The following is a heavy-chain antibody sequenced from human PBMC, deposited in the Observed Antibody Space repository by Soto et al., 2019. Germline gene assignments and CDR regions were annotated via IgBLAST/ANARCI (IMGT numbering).Heavy chain of an antibody. CDR1: GFTFSDYY. CDR2: ISSSGNTI. J-gene: IGHJ4*02. V-gene: IGHV3-11*01. Sequence: QEQLVGSGGGLVKPGGSLRLSCAASGFTFSDYYMSWIRQVPGKGLEWVSYISSSGNTIHYADSVNGRFTISRDNAKNSLFLQMNSLRVEDTAVYYCARVTHYFDYWGQGTLVAVSS. CDR3: ARVTHYFDY.